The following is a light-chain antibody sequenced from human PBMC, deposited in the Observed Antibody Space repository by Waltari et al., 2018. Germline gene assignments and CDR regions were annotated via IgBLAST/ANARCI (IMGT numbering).Light chain of an antibody. J-gene: IGKJ1*01. Sequence: IQMTQSPSSLSASVGDRVTITFRSSQSISSYLNCYQLKPGKAPKLLIYAASSVQSGDPSRFSCSGSGTDVAVTISSLRPEDFATYCCQQSYSTPRTFGQGTKVEIK. V-gene: IGKV1-39*01. CDR3: QQSYSTPRT. CDR2: AAS. CDR1: QSISSY.